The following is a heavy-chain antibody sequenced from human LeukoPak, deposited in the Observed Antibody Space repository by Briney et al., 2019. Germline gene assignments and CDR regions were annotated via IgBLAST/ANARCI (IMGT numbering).Heavy chain of an antibody. Sequence: KASETLSITCAVYGGSFSGYYWSWIRQPPGKGLEWIGEINHSGSTNYNPSLKSRVTISVDTSKNQFSLKLSSVTAADTAVYYCARGYSSSWYFYYYGMDVWGQGTTVTVSS. CDR3: ARGYSSSWYFYYYGMDV. D-gene: IGHD6-13*01. V-gene: IGHV4-34*01. CDR1: GGSFSGYY. J-gene: IGHJ6*02. CDR2: INHSGST.